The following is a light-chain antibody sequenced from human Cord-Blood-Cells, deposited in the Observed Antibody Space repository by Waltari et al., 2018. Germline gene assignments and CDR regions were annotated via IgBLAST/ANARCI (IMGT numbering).Light chain of an antibody. Sequence: EIVLTQSPGTLSLSPGDRATLSCRASQSVSSSYLAWYQQKPGQAPRLLIYGASSRATGIPDRFSGSGSVTDFTLTISRLEPEDFAVYYCQQYGSSYTFGQGTKLEIK. CDR3: QQYGSSYT. CDR2: GAS. CDR1: QSVSSSY. V-gene: IGKV3-20*01. J-gene: IGKJ2*01.